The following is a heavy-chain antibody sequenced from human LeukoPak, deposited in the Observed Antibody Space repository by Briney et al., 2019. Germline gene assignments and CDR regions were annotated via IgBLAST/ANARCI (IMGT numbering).Heavy chain of an antibody. CDR1: GYSIASGYL. D-gene: IGHD1-26*01. V-gene: IGHV4-38-2*02. CDR3: ARGGPWELSHRDYFDY. J-gene: IGHJ4*02. CDR2: IYHSGRT. Sequence: SETLSLTCTVSGYSIASGYLWGWIRQTPEKGLEWIATIYHSGRTYYILSLKSRVTISMDTSRNQFSLKVTSVTAADTALYFCARGGPWELSHRDYFDYWGQGTLVTVSS.